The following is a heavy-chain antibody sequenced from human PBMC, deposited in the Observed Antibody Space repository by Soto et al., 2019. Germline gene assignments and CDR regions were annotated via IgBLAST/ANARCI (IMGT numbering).Heavy chain of an antibody. V-gene: IGHV3-23*01. CDR2: ISGSGGST. D-gene: IGHD4-17*01. J-gene: IGHJ4*02. Sequence: GGSLRLSCAASGFTISSYAMSWVRQAPGKGLEWVSAISGSGGSTYYADSVKGRFTISRDNSKNTLYLQMNSLRAEDTAVYYCAKARDYGEYYFDYWGQGTLVTVSS. CDR3: AKARDYGEYYFDY. CDR1: GFTISSYA.